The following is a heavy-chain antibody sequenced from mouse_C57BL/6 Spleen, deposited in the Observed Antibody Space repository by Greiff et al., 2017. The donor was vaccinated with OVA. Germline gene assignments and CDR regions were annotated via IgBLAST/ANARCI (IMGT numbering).Heavy chain of an antibody. J-gene: IGHJ3*01. D-gene: IGHD1-1*01. CDR1: GFNIKNTY. CDR2: IDPANGNT. CDR3: GRSVYGSSPAGFAY. V-gene: IGHV14-3*01. Sequence: EVQLQQSVAELVRPGASVKLSCTASGFNIKNTYMHWVKQRPEQGLEWIGRIDPANGNTKYAPKFQGKATITADTSSNTAYLQLSSLTSEDNAINYCGRSVYGSSPAGFAYWGQGTLVTVSA.